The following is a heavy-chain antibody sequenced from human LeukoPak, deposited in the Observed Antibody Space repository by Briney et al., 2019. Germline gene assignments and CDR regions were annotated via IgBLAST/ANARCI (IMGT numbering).Heavy chain of an antibody. CDR1: GFTFSSYG. Sequence: PGGSLRLSCAASGFTFSSYGMHWVRQAPGKGLEWVAVIWYDGSNKYYADSVKGRFTISRDNSKNTLYLQMNSLRAEDTAVYYCAKSAQYYYYYYMDVWGKGTTVTVS. J-gene: IGHJ6*03. V-gene: IGHV3-33*06. CDR2: IWYDGSNK. CDR3: AKSAQYYYYYYMDV.